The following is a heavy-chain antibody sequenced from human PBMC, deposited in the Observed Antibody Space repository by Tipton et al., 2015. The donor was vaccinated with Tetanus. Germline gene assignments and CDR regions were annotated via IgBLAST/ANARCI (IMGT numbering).Heavy chain of an antibody. CDR3: AKVLEWYYYYYNGLDV. J-gene: IGHJ6*02. CDR2: ISGSGSGA. D-gene: IGHD3-3*01. V-gene: IGHV3-23*01. Sequence: SGFTFSTYAMSWVRQAPGKGLEWVSAISGSGSGAYYADSVKGRFTVSRDNSKNTLYLQMNGLRADDTAVYYCAKVLEWYYYYYNGLDVWGQGTMVTVSS. CDR1: GFTFSTYA.